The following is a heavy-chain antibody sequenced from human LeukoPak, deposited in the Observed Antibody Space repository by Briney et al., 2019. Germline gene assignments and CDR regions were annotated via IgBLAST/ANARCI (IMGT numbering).Heavy chain of an antibody. J-gene: IGHJ4*02. CDR3: ARDLDSGDIPY. V-gene: IGHV4-59*01. Sequence: PSETLSLTCALSGGSITTYYWNWIRQSPGKGLEWIGHISDSGSTNYNPSLKSRVTISIDTSKNQFSLNLRSVTAADTAVYYCARDLDSGDIPYWGQGTLVTVSS. CDR1: GGSITTYY. CDR2: ISDSGST. D-gene: IGHD3/OR15-3a*01.